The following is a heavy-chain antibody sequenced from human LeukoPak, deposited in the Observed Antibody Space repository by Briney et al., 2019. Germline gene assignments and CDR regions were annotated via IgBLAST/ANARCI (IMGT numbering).Heavy chain of an antibody. Sequence: PGGSLRLSCAASGFTFSSYGMHWVRQAPGKGLEWVAVIWYDGSNKYYADSVKGRFTISRDNSKNTLYLQMNSLRAEDTAVYYCAGVSIDYGMDVWGQGTTVTVSS. CDR2: IWYDGSNK. CDR3: AGVSIDYGMDV. CDR1: GFTFSSYG. J-gene: IGHJ6*02. V-gene: IGHV3-33*01. D-gene: IGHD5-24*01.